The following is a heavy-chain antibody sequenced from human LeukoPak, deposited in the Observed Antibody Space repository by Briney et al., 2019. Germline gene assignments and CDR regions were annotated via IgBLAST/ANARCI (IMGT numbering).Heavy chain of an antibody. CDR2: IYYSGST. CDR1: GDSFNYYF. V-gene: IGHV4-59*01. D-gene: IGHD4-11*01. Sequence: PSETLSLTCTVSGDSFNYYFYSWIRQPPGKELEWIGHIYYSGSTNYNPSLKSRVTISIDTSKNQFSLRLSSVTAADTAVYYCARDYSNSLDYWGQGTLVTVSS. CDR3: ARDYSNSLDY. J-gene: IGHJ4*02.